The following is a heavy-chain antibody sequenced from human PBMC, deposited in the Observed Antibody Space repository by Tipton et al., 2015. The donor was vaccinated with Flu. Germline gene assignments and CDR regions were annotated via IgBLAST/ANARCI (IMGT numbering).Heavy chain of an antibody. CDR1: GGSISSYY. D-gene: IGHD5-12*01. CDR2: IYTSGST. Sequence: TLSLTCTVSGGSISSYYWSWIRQPAGKGLEWIGRIYTSGSTNYNPSLKSRVTMSVDTSKNQFSLKLSSVTAADTAVYYCARDPPIYSGYDFSIPNDAFDIWGQGTMVTVSS. V-gene: IGHV4-4*07. J-gene: IGHJ3*02. CDR3: ARDPPIYSGYDFSIPNDAFDI.